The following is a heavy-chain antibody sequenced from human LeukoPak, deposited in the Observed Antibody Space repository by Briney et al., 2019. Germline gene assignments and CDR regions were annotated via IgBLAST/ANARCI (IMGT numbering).Heavy chain of an antibody. V-gene: IGHV3-23*01. CDR2: ISGSGGST. CDR3: AKIPGYTVTTHYDY. Sequence: GGSLRLSCAASGFTFRSYAMSWVRQAPGKGLECVSTISGSGGSTYSADSVKGRFTISRDNSKNTLYLQMNSLRAEDTAVYYCAKIPGYTVTTHYDYWGQGTLVNVSS. D-gene: IGHD4-17*01. CDR1: GFTFRSYA. J-gene: IGHJ4*02.